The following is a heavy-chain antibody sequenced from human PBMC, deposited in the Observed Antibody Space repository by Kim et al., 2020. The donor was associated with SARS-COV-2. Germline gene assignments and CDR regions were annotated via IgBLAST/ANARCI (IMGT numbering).Heavy chain of an antibody. CDR1: GFTFSSYG. D-gene: IGHD3-10*01. J-gene: IGHJ3*02. CDR2: IWYDGSNK. CDR3: ARDFRFGEDDAFDI. Sequence: GGSLRLSCAASGFTFSSYGMHWVRQAPGKGLEWLAVIWYDGSNKYYADSVKGRFTISRDNSKNTLYLQMNSLRAEDTAVYYCARDFRFGEDDAFDIWGQGTMVTVSS. V-gene: IGHV3-33*01.